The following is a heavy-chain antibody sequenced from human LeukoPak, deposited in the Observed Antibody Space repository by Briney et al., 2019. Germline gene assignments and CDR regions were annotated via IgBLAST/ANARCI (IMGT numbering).Heavy chain of an antibody. CDR3: ARALKTGDAFDI. J-gene: IGHJ3*02. Sequence: SQTLSLTCAISGDSVSSNSAAWNWIRQSPSRGLEWLGRTYYRSKWYNDYAVSVKSRITINPDTSKNQFSLKLSSVTAADTAVYYCARALKTGDAFDIWGQGTMVTVSS. CDR1: GDSVSSNSAA. V-gene: IGHV6-1*01. CDR2: TYYRSKWYN.